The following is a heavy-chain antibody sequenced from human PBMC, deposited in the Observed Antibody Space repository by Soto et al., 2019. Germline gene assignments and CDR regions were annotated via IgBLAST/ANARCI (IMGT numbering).Heavy chain of an antibody. D-gene: IGHD3-3*02. CDR1: GYTFLDFY. J-gene: IGHJ4*02. Sequence: QVQLVQSGTEVKKPGASVKVSCKASGYTFLDFYIHWVRQAPGQGLEWMGFINPSGGGTTYAQQFQGRLTMTRDTSTSTVYMELTSLRSEDTAIYYCARDKPFSAGYWGQGTLVT. CDR3: ARDKPFSAGY. V-gene: IGHV1-46*01. CDR2: INPSGGGT.